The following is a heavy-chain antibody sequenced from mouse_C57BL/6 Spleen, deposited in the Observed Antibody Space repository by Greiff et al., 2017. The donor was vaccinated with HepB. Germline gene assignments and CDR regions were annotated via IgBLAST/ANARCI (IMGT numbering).Heavy chain of an antibody. Sequence: QVQLQQPGAELVKPGASVKLSCKASGYTFTSYWMQWVKQRPGQGLEWIGEIDPSDSYTNYNQKFKGKATLTVDTSTSTAYMQLSSLTSEDSAVYYCARSYDGFAYWGQGTLVTVSA. CDR1: GYTFTSYW. J-gene: IGHJ3*01. CDR3: ARSYDGFAY. V-gene: IGHV1-50*01. CDR2: IDPSDSYT. D-gene: IGHD2-12*01.